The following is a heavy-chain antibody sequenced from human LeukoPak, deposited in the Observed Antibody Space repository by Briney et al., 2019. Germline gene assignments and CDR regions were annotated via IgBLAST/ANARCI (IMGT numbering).Heavy chain of an antibody. D-gene: IGHD3-9*01. J-gene: IGHJ3*02. CDR1: SGSISSSNG. CDR2: IYHSGST. V-gene: IGHV4-4*02. CDR3: AVLYYDILTGPGGAFDI. Sequence: PSGTLSLTCAVSSGSISSSNGWSWIRQPPGKGLEWIGEIYHSGSTNYNPSLKSRVTISVDKSKNQFSLKLSSVTAADTAVYYCAVLYYDILTGPGGAFDIWGQGTMVTVSS.